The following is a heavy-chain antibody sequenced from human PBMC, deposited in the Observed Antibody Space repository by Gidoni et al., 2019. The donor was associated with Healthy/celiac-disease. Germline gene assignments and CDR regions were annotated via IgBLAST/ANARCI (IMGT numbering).Heavy chain of an antibody. J-gene: IGHJ4*02. V-gene: IGHV4-34*01. CDR1: GGSFSGYY. CDR3: ARGRSLDY. CDR2: INHSGST. Sequence: QVQLQQWGAGLLKPSETLSLTCAVHGGSFSGYYWSWIRQPPGKGLEWIGEINHSGSTNYNPSLKSRVTISVDTSKNQFSLKLSSVTAADTAVYYCARGRSLDYWGQGTLVTVSS.